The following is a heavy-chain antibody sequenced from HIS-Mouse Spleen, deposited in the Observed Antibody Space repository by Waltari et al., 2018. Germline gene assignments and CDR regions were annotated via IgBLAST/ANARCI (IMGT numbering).Heavy chain of an antibody. CDR1: GYSISSYY. CDR2: IYYSGST. CDR3: AGHDSNFYYYYGMDV. Sequence: QVQLHESGPGLVKPSETLSLTCTVSGYSISSYYWSWIRQPPGKGLEWIGYIYYSGSTNYNPSLKSRVTISVDTSKNQFSLKLSSVTAADTAVYYCAGHDSNFYYYYGMDVWGQGTTVTVSS. D-gene: IGHD4-4*01. V-gene: IGHV4-59*08. J-gene: IGHJ6*02.